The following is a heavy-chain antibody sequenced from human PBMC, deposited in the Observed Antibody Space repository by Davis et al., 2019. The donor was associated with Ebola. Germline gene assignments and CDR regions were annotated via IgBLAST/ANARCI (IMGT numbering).Heavy chain of an antibody. CDR1: GGSISSYY. V-gene: IGHV4-59*01. J-gene: IGHJ4*02. CDR3: ASFGYSYGSIDY. Sequence: SETLSLTCTVSGGSISSYYWSWIRQPPGKGLEWIGYIYYSGSTNYNPSLKSRVTISVDTSKNQFSLKLSSVTAADTAVYYCASFGYSYGSIDYWGQGTLVTVPS. D-gene: IGHD5-18*01. CDR2: IYYSGST.